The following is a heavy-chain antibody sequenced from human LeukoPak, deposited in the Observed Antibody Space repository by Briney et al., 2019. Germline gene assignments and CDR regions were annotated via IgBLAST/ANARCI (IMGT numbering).Heavy chain of an antibody. D-gene: IGHD6-13*01. CDR1: GYTFSDYY. J-gene: IGHJ4*02. Sequence: GASVKVSCKASGYTFSDYYLHWVRQAPGQGLEWVGRVSTVSGGAAYAQKFRGRVTMTRDASVTTAYMELSSLRFDDSAMYYCARLSRGAVAGAPAGRNFDYWGQGTLVTVSS. V-gene: IGHV1-2*06. CDR3: ARLSRGAVAGAPAGRNFDY. CDR2: VSTVSGGA.